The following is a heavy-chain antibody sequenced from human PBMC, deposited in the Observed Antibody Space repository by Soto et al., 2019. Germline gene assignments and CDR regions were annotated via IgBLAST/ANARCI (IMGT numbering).Heavy chain of an antibody. CDR1: GYSFTTYW. J-gene: IGHJ2*01. V-gene: IGHV5-51*01. CDR3: ARYITMGYWYFDL. D-gene: IGHD3-10*01. CDR2: IYPGDSDT. Sequence: HGEALKISCKGSGYSFTTYWIGWVRQMPWKGLEWMGIIYPGDSDTRYSPSFQGQVTISADKSISTAYLQWSGLKASDTAMYYCARYITMGYWYFDLWGRGTLVTVSS.